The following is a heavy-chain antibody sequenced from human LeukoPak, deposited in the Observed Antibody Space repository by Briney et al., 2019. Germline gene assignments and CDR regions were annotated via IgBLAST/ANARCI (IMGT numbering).Heavy chain of an antibody. CDR2: ISYDGSNK. D-gene: IGHD1-26*01. Sequence: QTGGSLRLSCAVSGLTFRSYDMHWVRQAPGKGLEWVAVISYDGSNKYYTDSVKGRFTISRDNSKNTLYLQMNSLRAEDTAVYYCARGPRVGAAGFVHYHYMDVWGKGTTVTVSS. V-gene: IGHV3-30*04. J-gene: IGHJ6*03. CDR3: ARGPRVGAAGFVHYHYMDV. CDR1: GLTFRSYD.